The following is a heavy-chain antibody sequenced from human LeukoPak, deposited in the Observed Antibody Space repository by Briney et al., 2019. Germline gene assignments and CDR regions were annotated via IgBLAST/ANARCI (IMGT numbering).Heavy chain of an antibody. CDR2: IYHSGST. Sequence: SETLSLTCTVSGYSISSGYYWGWIRQPPGKGLEWIGSIYHSGSTYYNPSLKSRVTISVDTSKNQFSLKLSSVTAADTAVYYCARDAVYCSSTSCYQGAYYYYYMDVWGKGTTVTVSS. CDR3: ARDAVYCSSTSCYQGAYYYYYMDV. D-gene: IGHD2-2*01. CDR1: GYSISSGYY. V-gene: IGHV4-38-2*02. J-gene: IGHJ6*03.